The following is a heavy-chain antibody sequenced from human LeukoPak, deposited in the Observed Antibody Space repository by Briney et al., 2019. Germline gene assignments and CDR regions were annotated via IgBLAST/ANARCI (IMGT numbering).Heavy chain of an antibody. CDR3: AKIDRQYCSRSSCYALDY. CDR2: ISGSGGST. V-gene: IGHV3-23*01. J-gene: IGHJ4*02. Sequence: GGSLRLSCAASGFTFSSYAMSWVRQAPGKGLEWVSAISGSGGSTYYADSVKGRFTISRDNSKNTLYLQMNSLRAEDTAVYYCAKIDRQYCSRSSCYALDYWGQGTQVTVSS. CDR1: GFTFSSYA. D-gene: IGHD2-2*01.